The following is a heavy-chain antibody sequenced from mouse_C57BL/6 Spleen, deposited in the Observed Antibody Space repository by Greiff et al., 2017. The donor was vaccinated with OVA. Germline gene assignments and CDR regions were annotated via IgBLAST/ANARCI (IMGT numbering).Heavy chain of an antibody. Sequence: EVQLVESGGGLVKPGGSLKLSCAASGFTFSSYAMSWVRQTPEKRLEWVATISDGGSYTYYPDNVKGRFTISRYNAKNNLYLQMSHLKSEDTAMYYCAREIGTTGDYFDYWGQGTTLTVSS. J-gene: IGHJ2*01. CDR3: AREIGTTGDYFDY. D-gene: IGHD1-1*01. CDR1: GFTFSSYA. CDR2: ISDGGSYT. V-gene: IGHV5-4*01.